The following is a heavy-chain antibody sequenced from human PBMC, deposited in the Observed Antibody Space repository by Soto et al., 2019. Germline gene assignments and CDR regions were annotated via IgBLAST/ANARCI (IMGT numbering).Heavy chain of an antibody. J-gene: IGHJ4*02. CDR3: AREGLTGSTGIDS. D-gene: IGHD3-9*01. Sequence: EVQLVESGGGLVQPGGCLRLSCAASGFTLTSHSMNWVRQAPGRGLEWVSSIHFSGGAVFYADSVKGRFTISRDTAEXXLYLQMNSLRDEETAVCYCAREGLTGSTGIDSWGQGTLVTGSS. CDR2: IHFSGGAV. CDR1: GFTLTSHS. V-gene: IGHV3-21*01.